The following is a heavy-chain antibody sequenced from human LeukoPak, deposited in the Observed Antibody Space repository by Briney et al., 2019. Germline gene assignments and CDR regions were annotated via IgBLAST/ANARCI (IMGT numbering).Heavy chain of an antibody. D-gene: IGHD6-19*01. CDR1: GFTFSSYS. CDR2: ISSGSSYI. Sequence: GGSLRLSCAASGFTFSSYSMNWVRQAPGKGLEWVSSISSGSSYIYYADSVKGRFTISRDNAKNSLYLQMNSLRAEDTAVYYCARDRQYSSGFFDYWGQGTLVTVSS. CDR3: ARDRQYSSGFFDY. J-gene: IGHJ4*02. V-gene: IGHV3-21*01.